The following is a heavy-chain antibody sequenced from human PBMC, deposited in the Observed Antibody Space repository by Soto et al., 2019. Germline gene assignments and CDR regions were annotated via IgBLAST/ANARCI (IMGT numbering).Heavy chain of an antibody. CDR1: GYTFTGYY. Sequence: QVQLVQSGAEVKKPGASVKVSCKASGYTFTGYYMHWVRQAPGQGLEWMGWINPNSGGTNYAQKFQGLDTMTRDTSISTAYMELSRLRSDDTAVYYCARGPRVRLLPAAILHYWGQGTLVTVSS. CDR3: ARGPRVRLLPAAILHY. D-gene: IGHD2-2*02. CDR2: INPNSGGT. J-gene: IGHJ4*02. V-gene: IGHV1-2*04.